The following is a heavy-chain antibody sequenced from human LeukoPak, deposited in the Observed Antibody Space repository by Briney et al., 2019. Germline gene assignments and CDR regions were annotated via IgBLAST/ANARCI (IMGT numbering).Heavy chain of an antibody. J-gene: IGHJ5*02. D-gene: IGHD6-13*01. CDR2: IYYSGST. CDR1: GGSISSYY. CDR3: ARVLPTRKAAATNWFDP. Sequence: PSETLSLTCTVSGGSISSYYWSWIRQPPGKGLEWIGYIYYSGSTNYSPSLKGRVTISVDTSKNQFSLKLSSVTAADTAVYYCARVLPTRKAAATNWFDPWGQGTLVTVSS. V-gene: IGHV4-59*01.